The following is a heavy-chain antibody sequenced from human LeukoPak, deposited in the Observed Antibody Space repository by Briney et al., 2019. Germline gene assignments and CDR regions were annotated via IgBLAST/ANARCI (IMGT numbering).Heavy chain of an antibody. J-gene: IGHJ6*02. CDR3: ARVGQPYYYYGMDV. V-gene: IGHV4-34*01. Sequence: PSETLSLTCAVYGESFSGYYWSWIRQPPGKGLEWIGEINHSGSTNYNPSLKSRVTISVDTSKNQFSLKLSSVTAADTAVYYCARVGQPYYYYGMDVWGQGTTVTVSS. D-gene: IGHD6-13*01. CDR2: INHSGST. CDR1: GESFSGYY.